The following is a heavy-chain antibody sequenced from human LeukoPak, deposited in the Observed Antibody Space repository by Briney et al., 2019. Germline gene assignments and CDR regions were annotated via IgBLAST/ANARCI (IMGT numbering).Heavy chain of an antibody. CDR2: IYYSGST. J-gene: IGHJ3*02. D-gene: IGHD3-22*01. CDR3: AGYDRSGYSMRAFDI. CDR1: GGSISSYY. Sequence: SETLSLTCTVSGGSISSYYWSWIRQPPGKGLEWIGYIYYSGSTNYNPSLKSRVTISVDTSKNQFSLKLSSVTAADTAVYYCAGYDRSGYSMRAFDIWGQGTMVTVSS. V-gene: IGHV4-59*01.